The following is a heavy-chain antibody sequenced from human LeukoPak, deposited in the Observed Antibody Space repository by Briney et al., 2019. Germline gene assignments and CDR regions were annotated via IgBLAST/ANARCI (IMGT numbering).Heavy chain of an antibody. D-gene: IGHD2-2*01. CDR3: VSFYETY. J-gene: IGHJ4*02. V-gene: IGHV3-74*01. CDR1: GDSW. Sequence: GGSLRLSCAPSGDSWMHWVRQAPAKGLVWVSNINSDGSWTSYADSVKGRFTISKDNAKNTVYLQMNNLRAEDTAVDYCVSFYETYWGRGTLVTVSS. CDR2: INSDGSWT.